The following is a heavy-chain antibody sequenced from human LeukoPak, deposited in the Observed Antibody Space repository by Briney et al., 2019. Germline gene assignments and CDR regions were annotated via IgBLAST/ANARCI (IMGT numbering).Heavy chain of an antibody. CDR2: IDPSDSYT. V-gene: IGHV5-10-1*01. D-gene: IGHD2-2*01. J-gene: IGHJ6*02. CDR1: GYSFTTYW. CDR3: ARHPRYQQQPSTYYYYYGMDV. Sequence: GESLRISCKGSGYSFTTYWISWVRQMPGKGLEWMGRIDPSDSYTSYSPSFQGHVTISADKSISTSYLQWSSLQASNTAMYYCARHPRYQQQPSTYYYYYGMDVWGHGTTVTVSS.